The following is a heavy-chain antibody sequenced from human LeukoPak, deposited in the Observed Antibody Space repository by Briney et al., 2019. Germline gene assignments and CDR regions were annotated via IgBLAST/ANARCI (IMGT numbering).Heavy chain of an antibody. CDR1: GGSISSYY. CDR3: ARSAIDAFDI. J-gene: IGHJ3*02. Sequence: TPETLSLTCTVSGGSISSYYWSWIRQPPGKGLECIGCIYNSGSTNYNPSLKSRVSISVDTSKNQFSLKLSSVTAADTAVYYCARSAIDAFDIWGQGTMLTVSS. V-gene: IGHV4-59*08. CDR2: IYNSGST. D-gene: IGHD6-25*01.